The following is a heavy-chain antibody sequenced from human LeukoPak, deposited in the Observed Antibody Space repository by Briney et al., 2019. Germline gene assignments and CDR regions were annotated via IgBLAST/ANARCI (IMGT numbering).Heavy chain of an antibody. CDR3: ARARSVGPPTGFDQ. CDR2: ISNDASHK. CDR1: GFTFSRFA. V-gene: IGHV3-30*04. Sequence: GGSLRLSCAASGFTFSRFAMHWVRQAPGKGLEWVAVISNDASHKFYADSVQGRFTISRDNSKNTLSLQMDTLRREDTAVCYCARARSVGPPTGFDQWGQGTPVTVSS. J-gene: IGHJ4*02. D-gene: IGHD4-23*01.